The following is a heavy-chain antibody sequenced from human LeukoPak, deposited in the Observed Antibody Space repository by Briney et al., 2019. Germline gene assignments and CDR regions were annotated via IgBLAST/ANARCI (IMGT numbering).Heavy chain of an antibody. Sequence: SETLSLTCTVSGGSISSYYWSWIRQPPGKGLEWIGYIYYSGSTNYNPSLKSRVTISVDTSKNQFSLKVTSVTAADTAVYYCARGRDIVVVPVANYYGMDVWGQGTTVTVSS. J-gene: IGHJ6*02. CDR3: ARGRDIVVVPVANYYGMDV. CDR1: GGSISSYY. D-gene: IGHD2-2*01. CDR2: IYYSGST. V-gene: IGHV4-59*12.